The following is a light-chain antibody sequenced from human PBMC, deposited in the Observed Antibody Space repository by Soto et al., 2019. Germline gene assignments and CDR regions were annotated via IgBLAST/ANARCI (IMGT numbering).Light chain of an antibody. CDR3: SSYTSSTTGVV. J-gene: IGLJ2*01. CDR1: SSDVGGYNY. Sequence: QSALTQPASVSGSPGQSITISCTGTSSDVGGYNYVSWYQQHPDKAPKLIIYDVSNRPSGVSNRFSGSKSGNTASLTISGLQAEDEADYYCSSYTSSTTGVVFGGGTKVTVL. CDR2: DVS. V-gene: IGLV2-14*03.